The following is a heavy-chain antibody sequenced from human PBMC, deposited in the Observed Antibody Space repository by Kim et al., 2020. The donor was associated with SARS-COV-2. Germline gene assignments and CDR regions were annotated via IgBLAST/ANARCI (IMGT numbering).Heavy chain of an antibody. Sequence: SVKVSCKASGGTFSSYAISWVRQAPGQGLEWMGRIIPILGIANYAQKFQGRVTITADKSTSTAYMELSSLRSEDTAVYYCARGHDFGVVIILDYYYMDVWGKGTTVTVSS. CDR2: IIPILGIA. V-gene: IGHV1-69*04. D-gene: IGHD3-3*01. CDR1: GGTFSSYA. CDR3: ARGHDFGVVIILDYYYMDV. J-gene: IGHJ6*03.